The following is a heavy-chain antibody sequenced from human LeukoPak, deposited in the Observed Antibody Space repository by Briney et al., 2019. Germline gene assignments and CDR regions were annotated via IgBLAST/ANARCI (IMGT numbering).Heavy chain of an antibody. D-gene: IGHD6-19*01. CDR1: GFTFDRYT. CDR2: IGRRDNNR. CDR3: AKEHSSGWPNLDS. V-gene: IGHV3-43*01. Sequence: PGESLRLSCAASGFTFDRYTIHWVRQAPGKGLEWVSLIGRRDNNRYYADSVRGRFTISRDNSKNSLYLQMNSLRTEDTALYYCAKEHSSGWPNLDSWSRGTLVTVSS. J-gene: IGHJ4*02.